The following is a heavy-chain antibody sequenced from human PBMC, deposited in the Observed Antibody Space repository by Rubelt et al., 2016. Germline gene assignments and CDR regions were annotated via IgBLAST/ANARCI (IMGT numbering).Heavy chain of an antibody. Sequence: QVQLQESGPGLVKPSETLSLTCTVSGDSISTYFWNWIRPPPGKGLEWIGHIHYPGSTNYNPSLQSRVTLSADQSKNQFSRRLGSGTAADTAVYYCARRVAGTGYSRENWFDPWGQGTLVTVSS. CDR2: IHYPGST. CDR3: ARRVAGTGYSRENWFDP. D-gene: IGHD3/OR15-3a*01. J-gene: IGHJ5*02. V-gene: IGHV4-59*08. CDR1: GDSISTYF.